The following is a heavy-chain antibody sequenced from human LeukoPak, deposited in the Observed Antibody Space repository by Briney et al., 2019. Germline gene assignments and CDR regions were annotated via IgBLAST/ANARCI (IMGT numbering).Heavy chain of an antibody. CDR3: ARENCRGATCHSMWGAFDI. CDR2: IYHSGST. Sequence: SETLSLTCAVSGGSISSNNWWGWVRQPPGKGLEWIGEIYHSGSTNYNPSLKSRINISVDKSKNKFSLNLSSVTAADTAIYYCARENCRGATCHSMWGAFDIWGQGTMVTV. D-gene: IGHD2-15*01. J-gene: IGHJ3*02. CDR1: GGSISSNNW. V-gene: IGHV4-4*02.